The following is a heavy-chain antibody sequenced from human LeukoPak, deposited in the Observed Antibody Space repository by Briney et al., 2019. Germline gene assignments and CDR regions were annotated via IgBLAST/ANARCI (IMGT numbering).Heavy chain of an antibody. D-gene: IGHD3-16*02. CDR1: GFTFNSYW. Sequence: PGGSLRLSCAASGFTFNSYWMHWVRQVPGKGLVWVSRIDSDGSSTSYADPVKGRFTVSRDNAKNTVSLQMNSLRAEDTAVYYCVRDRIGFDPWGQGTLVTVSS. V-gene: IGHV3-74*01. J-gene: IGHJ5*02. CDR2: IDSDGSST. CDR3: VRDRIGFDP.